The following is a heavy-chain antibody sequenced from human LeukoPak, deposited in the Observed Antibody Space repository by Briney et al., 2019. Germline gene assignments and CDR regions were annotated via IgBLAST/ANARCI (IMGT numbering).Heavy chain of an antibody. CDR3: ARRITVTPGYYYYYGMDV. CDR2: IKQDGSEK. J-gene: IGHJ6*02. V-gene: IGHV3-7*01. CDR1: GFTFSSYW. D-gene: IGHD4-17*01. Sequence: PGGSLRLSCAASGFTFSSYWKSWVRQAPGKGLEWVANIKQDGSEKYYVDSVKGRFTISRDNAKNSLYLQMNSLRAEDTAVYYCARRITVTPGYYYYYGMDVWGQGTTVTVSS.